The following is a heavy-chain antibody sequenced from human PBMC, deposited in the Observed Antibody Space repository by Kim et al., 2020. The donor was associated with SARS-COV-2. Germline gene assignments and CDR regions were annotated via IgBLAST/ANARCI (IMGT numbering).Heavy chain of an antibody. J-gene: IGHJ5*02. CDR2: IIHIFGTA. Sequence: SVKVSCKASGGTFSSYAISWVRQAPGQGLEWMGGIIHIFGTANYAQKFQGRVTIAADESTSTAYMELSSLRSEDTAVYYCARDRGTYYYDSSGYTQSNWFDPWGQGTLVTVSS. CDR1: GGTFSSYA. CDR3: ARDRGTYYYDSSGYTQSNWFDP. V-gene: IGHV1-69*13. D-gene: IGHD3-22*01.